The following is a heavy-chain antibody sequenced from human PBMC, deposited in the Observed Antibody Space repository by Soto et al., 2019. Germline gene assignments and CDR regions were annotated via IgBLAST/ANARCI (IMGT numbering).Heavy chain of an antibody. J-gene: IGHJ4*02. CDR2: FFIGGKT. V-gene: IGHV4-39*01. CDR3: AIRHVLDIDAYY. CDR1: GGSITGGSISSTTYY. D-gene: IGHD3-10*01. Sequence: QLQLQESGPGLVKPSETLSLTCTVSGGSITGGSISSTTYYWGWMRQPPGKGLVWIASFFIGGKTYYDPPLKSRVTTSVDTSKNQFSLKLSSVTAADPAVYFCAIRHVLDIDAYYWGQGILVTVSS.